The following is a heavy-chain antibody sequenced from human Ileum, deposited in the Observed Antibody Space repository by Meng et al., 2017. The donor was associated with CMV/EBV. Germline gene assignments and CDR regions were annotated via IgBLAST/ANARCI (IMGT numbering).Heavy chain of an antibody. CDR1: GYTFSSSG. CDR2: INPNSGGT. V-gene: IGHV1-2*02. D-gene: IGHD2-2*01. CDR3: ARGSPSCSSTSCSYYYYYYGMDV. J-gene: IGHJ6*02. Sequence: ASVKVSCKASGYTFSSSGISWVRQAPGQGLEWMGWINPNSGGTNYAQKFQGRVTMTRDTSISTAYMELSRLRSDDTAVYYCARGSPSCSSTSCSYYYYYYGMDVWGQGTTVTVSS.